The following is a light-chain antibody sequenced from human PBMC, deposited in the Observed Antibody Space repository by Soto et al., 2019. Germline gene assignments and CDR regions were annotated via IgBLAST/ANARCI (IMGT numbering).Light chain of an antibody. CDR1: SSDVGSYNL. V-gene: IGLV2-23*01. Sequence: QSALTQPASGSGSPGQSITISCTGTSSDVGSYNLVSWYQQHPGKAPKLMIYEGSKRPSGVSNRFSGSNSGNTASLTISGLQAEDEADYYCCSYAGSSTVVFGGGTKVTVL. CDR3: CSYAGSSTVV. CDR2: EGS. J-gene: IGLJ2*01.